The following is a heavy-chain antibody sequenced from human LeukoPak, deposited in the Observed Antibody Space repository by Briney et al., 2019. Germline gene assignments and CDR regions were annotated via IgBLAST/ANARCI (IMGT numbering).Heavy chain of an antibody. CDR3: ARAVGATVYFDY. Sequence: VGSLRLSCAASGFTFSDYYMSWIRQAPGKGLEWVSHISSSRSYTNYADSAKGRFTISRDNAKNSLYLQMNSLRAEDTAVYYCARAVGATVYFDYWGQGTLVTVSS. D-gene: IGHD1-26*01. CDR2: ISSSRSYT. V-gene: IGHV3-11*06. CDR1: GFTFSDYY. J-gene: IGHJ4*02.